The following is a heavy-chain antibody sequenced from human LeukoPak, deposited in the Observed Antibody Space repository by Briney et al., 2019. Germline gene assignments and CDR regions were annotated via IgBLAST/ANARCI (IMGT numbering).Heavy chain of an antibody. D-gene: IGHD6-19*01. CDR1: GFTVSSNY. J-gene: IGHJ4*02. CDR2: IYNGGST. V-gene: IGHV3-66*01. Sequence: GGSLRLSCAASGFTVSSNYMSWVRQAPGQGLEWVSIIYNGGSTYYADSVKGRFTISRDNFKNTLFLQMNSLRAEDTAVYSCVPNSGWYYWGQGALVTVSS. CDR3: VPNSGWYY.